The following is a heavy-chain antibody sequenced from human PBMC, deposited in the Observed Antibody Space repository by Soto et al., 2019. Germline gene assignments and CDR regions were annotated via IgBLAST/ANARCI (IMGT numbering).Heavy chain of an antibody. V-gene: IGHV4-4*07. J-gene: IGHJ4*02. CDR2: IFSSGST. Sequence: PSETLSLTCTVSGGSINTFYWRWVRQPAGKGLEWIGRIFSSGSTSFNPSLESRVAMYVDTSKNHFSLNLSSVTAADMAVYYCAREGSYSAYNFAHGIQLWSFDFWGQGALVTVSS. D-gene: IGHD5-12*01. CDR3: AREGSYSAYNFAHGIQLWSFDF. CDR1: GGSINTFY.